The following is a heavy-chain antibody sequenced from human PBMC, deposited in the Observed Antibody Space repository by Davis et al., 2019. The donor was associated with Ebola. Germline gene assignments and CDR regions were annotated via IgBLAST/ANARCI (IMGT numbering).Heavy chain of an antibody. CDR1: GFTFSSYA. D-gene: IGHD3-22*01. J-gene: IGHJ4*02. CDR2: ISSNGGST. V-gene: IGHV3-64*01. Sequence: GSLRLSCAASGFTFSSYAMHWVRPAPGKGLEYVSAISSNGGSTYYANSVKGRFTISRDNSKNTLYLQMGSLRAEEMAVYYCARDRGDSSGYLIYYFDYWGQGTLVTVSS. CDR3: ARDRGDSSGYLIYYFDY.